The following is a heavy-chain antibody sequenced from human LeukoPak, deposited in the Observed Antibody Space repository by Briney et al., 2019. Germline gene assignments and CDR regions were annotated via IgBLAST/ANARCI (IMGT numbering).Heavy chain of an antibody. CDR3: ARGRQEISMILVVMTGVSYYLDG. J-gene: IGHJ6*03. CDR1: GGSFSDYF. Sequence: SETLSLTCAVYGGSFSDYFWTWIRQSPGKGLEWIGEINPSGSSYYNPSLKSRLTISRDTSKNQFSLRLSSVTAADTAVYYCARGRQEISMILVVMTGVSYYLDGRGKGSTVTV. D-gene: IGHD3-22*01. V-gene: IGHV4-34*01. CDR2: INPSGSS.